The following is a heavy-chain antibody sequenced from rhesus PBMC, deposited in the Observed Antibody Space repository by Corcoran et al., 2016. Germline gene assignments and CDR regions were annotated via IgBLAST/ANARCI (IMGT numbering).Heavy chain of an antibody. J-gene: IGHJ4*01. CDR2: ISYTGKTI. V-gene: IGHV3S16*01. CDR3: TRGSTAASGTFDY. D-gene: IGHD6-31*01. Sequence: EVQLVESGGGLVQPGGSLRLSCAASGFTFSSYGMSWVRQAPGKGLEWVPFISYTGKTIFYADSVRGRFTIARDNAKTSLSLQMNSLRAEDTALYYCTRGSTAASGTFDYWGQGVLVTVSS. CDR1: GFTFSSYG.